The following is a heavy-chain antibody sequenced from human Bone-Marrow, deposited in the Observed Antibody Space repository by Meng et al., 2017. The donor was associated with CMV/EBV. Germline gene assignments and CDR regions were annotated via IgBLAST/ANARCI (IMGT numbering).Heavy chain of an antibody. Sequence: GESLKISCAASEFTFSKSWMGWVRQAPGKGLEWVANIKEDGSEKFYVDSAKGRFTISRDNAKSSLFLEMNSLRAEDTAVYYCVRVSGTSSQYRPMDVWGQGTTVTVSS. CDR3: VRVSGTSSQYRPMDV. J-gene: IGHJ6*02. V-gene: IGHV3-7*01. D-gene: IGHD3-10*01. CDR2: IKEDGSEK. CDR1: EFTFSKSW.